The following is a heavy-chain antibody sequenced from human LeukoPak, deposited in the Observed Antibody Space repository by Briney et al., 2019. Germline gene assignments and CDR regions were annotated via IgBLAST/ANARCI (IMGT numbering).Heavy chain of an antibody. J-gene: IGHJ4*02. CDR3: ARVGSSGWYSPFYFDY. D-gene: IGHD6-19*01. Sequence: PGGSLRLSCAASGFTFSSYWMSWVRQAPGKGLEWVANIKQDGSEKYYVDSVKGRFTISRDNAKNSLYLQMNSLRAEDTAVYFCARVGSSGWYSPFYFDYWGQGTLVTVSS. CDR2: IKQDGSEK. CDR1: GFTFSSYW. V-gene: IGHV3-7*01.